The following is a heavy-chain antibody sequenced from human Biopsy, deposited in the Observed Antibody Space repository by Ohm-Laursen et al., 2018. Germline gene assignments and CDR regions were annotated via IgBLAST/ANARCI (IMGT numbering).Heavy chain of an antibody. CDR3: ARHPTGFWFDP. Sequence: SDTLSLTCPVSGGSISSSTTYYWAWLRQPPGKGLEWIGSIYNTKTTFYNPSLKSRVTISVDTSTNQFSLKVSSVTAADTALYFCARHPTGFWFDPWGHGTLVTVSS. CDR1: GGSISSSTTYY. V-gene: IGHV4-39*01. CDR2: IYNTKTT. J-gene: IGHJ5*02.